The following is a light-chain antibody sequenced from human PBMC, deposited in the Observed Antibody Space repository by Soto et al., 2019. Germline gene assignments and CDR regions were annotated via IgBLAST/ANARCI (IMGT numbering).Light chain of an antibody. CDR1: QSVLYSSNNKNY. CDR3: QQYYSTPRT. CDR2: WAS. Sequence: DIVMTQSPDSLAVSLGERATINCKSSQSVLYSSNNKNYLAWYQQKPGQPPKLLIYWASTRESGVPDRFSGSGSATDFTLTIGSLQAEDVAVYYCQQYYSTPRTFGQGTKVEIK. V-gene: IGKV4-1*01. J-gene: IGKJ1*01.